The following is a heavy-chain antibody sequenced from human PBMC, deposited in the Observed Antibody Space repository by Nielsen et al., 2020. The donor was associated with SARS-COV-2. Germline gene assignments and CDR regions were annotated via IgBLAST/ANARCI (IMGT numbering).Heavy chain of an antibody. D-gene: IGHD1-14*01. CDR2: IYYSGST. J-gene: IGHJ4*02. CDR1: GGSVSSGSYY. CDR3: ARMAAGSTFDY. V-gene: IGHV4-61*01. Sequence: SETLSLTCTVSGGSVSSGSYYWSWIRQPPGKGLEWIGYIYYSGSTNYNPSLKSRVTISVDTSKNQFSLKLSSVTAADTAVYYCARMAAGSTFDYWGQGTLVTVSS.